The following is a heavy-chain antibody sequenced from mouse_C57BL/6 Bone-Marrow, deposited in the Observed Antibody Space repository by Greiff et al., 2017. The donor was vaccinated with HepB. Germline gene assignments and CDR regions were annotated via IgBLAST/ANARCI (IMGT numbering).Heavy chain of an antibody. CDR3: ASRQLRPWFAY. J-gene: IGHJ3*01. D-gene: IGHD3-2*02. CDR1: GFSLTSYG. V-gene: IGHV2-2*01. Sequence: VMLVESGPGLVQPSQSLSITCTVSGFSLTSYGVHWVRQSPGKGLEWLGVIWSGGSTDYNAAFISRLSISKDNSKSQVFFKMNSLQADDTAIYYCASRQLRPWFAYWGQGTLVTVSA. CDR2: IWSGGST.